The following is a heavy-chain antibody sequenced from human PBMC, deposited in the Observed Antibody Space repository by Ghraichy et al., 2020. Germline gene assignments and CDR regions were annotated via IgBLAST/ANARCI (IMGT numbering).Heavy chain of an antibody. J-gene: IGHJ5*02. D-gene: IGHD2-21*02. CDR2: INPTSGNA. V-gene: IGHV1-8*01. CDR1: GYTFASHD. Sequence: ASVKVSCKASGYTFASHDINWLRQAPGQGPEWVGWINPTSGNAGYVQKFQGRVFITTDNSISTSYMELTGLTSEDTAVYYCARGSCSDCYVAEFDPWGQGTLVTFSS. CDR3: ARGSCSDCYVAEFDP.